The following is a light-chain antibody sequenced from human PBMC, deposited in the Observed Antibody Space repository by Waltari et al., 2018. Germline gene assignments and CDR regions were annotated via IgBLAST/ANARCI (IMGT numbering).Light chain of an antibody. V-gene: IGLV2-8*01. CDR2: EVT. J-gene: IGLJ1*01. CDR1: SSDVGGYDY. Sequence: HSALTQPPSASGSPGQSVTISCTGTSSDVGGYDYVSWYQQHPGQAPKLSISEVTKRPAGVPDRFSGSKSGNTASLTVSGLQADDEADYYCSSFAGSNNYVFGTGTKVTVL. CDR3: SSFAGSNNYV.